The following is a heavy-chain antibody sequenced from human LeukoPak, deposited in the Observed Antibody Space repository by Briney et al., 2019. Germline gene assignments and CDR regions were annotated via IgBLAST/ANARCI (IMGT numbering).Heavy chain of an antibody. D-gene: IGHD6-13*01. CDR3: AKGIAAAGTGYNY. J-gene: IGHJ4*02. CDR1: GFTFSSYG. Sequence: GRSLRLSCAASGFTFSSYGMHWVRQAPGKGLEWVAVIWYDGSNKYCADSVKGRFTISRDNSKNTLYLQMNSLRAEDTAVYYCAKGIAAAGTGYNYWGQGTLVTVSS. V-gene: IGHV3-33*06. CDR2: IWYDGSNK.